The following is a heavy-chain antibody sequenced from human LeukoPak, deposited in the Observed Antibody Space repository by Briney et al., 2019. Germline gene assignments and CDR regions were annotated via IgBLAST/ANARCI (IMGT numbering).Heavy chain of an antibody. V-gene: IGHV3-9*01. Sequence: GGSLRLSCAASGFTFDDYAMNWVRQAPGKGLEWVSTISWNSGSIGYADSVKGRFTISRDNAKNSLYLQMSSLRAEDTAFYYCAKGGGSYSSPAASWGQGTLVTVSS. CDR3: AKGGGSYSSPAAS. J-gene: IGHJ5*02. CDR2: ISWNSGSI. CDR1: GFTFDDYA. D-gene: IGHD6-13*01.